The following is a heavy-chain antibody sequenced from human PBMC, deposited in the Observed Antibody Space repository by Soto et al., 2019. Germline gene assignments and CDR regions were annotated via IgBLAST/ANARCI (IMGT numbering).Heavy chain of an antibody. D-gene: IGHD3-3*01. J-gene: IGHJ6*02. CDR2: IYHSGST. Sequence: PSETLSLTCTVSGDSIRSDAHYWTWIREPPGKGLEWIGYIYHSGSTYHNPSLKSRVSISVDTSKNQFSLKVTSVTAADTAVYYCARLPFKIVRVVINYYGKHVWGQGTTVTDSS. V-gene: IGHV4-30-4*01. CDR1: GDSIRSDAHY. CDR3: ARLPFKIVRVVINYYGKHV.